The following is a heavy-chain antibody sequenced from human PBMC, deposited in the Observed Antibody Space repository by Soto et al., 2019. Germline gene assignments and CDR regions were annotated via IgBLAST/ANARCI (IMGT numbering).Heavy chain of an antibody. J-gene: IGHJ5*02. V-gene: IGHV3-13*01. CDR1: EFTFSSYD. CDR3: ARGRCSGGSCHYGLTGFDP. Sequence: PGGSLRLSCAASEFTFSSYDMHWVRQATGKGLEWVSAIGTAGDTYYPGSVKGRFTISRENAKNSLYLQMNSLRAGDTAVYYCARGRCSGGSCHYGLTGFDPWGQGTLVIVSS. D-gene: IGHD2-15*01. CDR2: IGTAGDT.